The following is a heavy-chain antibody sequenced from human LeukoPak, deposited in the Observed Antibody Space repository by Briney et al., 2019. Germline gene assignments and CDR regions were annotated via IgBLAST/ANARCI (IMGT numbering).Heavy chain of an antibody. D-gene: IGHD6-6*01. CDR1: GGSFSGYY. J-gene: IGHJ6*03. V-gene: IGHV4-34*01. CDR3: ARPSRSVYMDV. Sequence: SETLSLTCAVYGGSFSGYYWSWIRQPPGKGLEWIGEINRSGSTNYNPSLKSRVTISADTSKNQFSLKLSSVTAADTAVYYCARPSRSVYMDVWGKGTTVTVSS. CDR2: INRSGST.